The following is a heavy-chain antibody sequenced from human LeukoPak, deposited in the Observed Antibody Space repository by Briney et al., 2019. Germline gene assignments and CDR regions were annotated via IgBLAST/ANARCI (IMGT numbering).Heavy chain of an antibody. CDR3: ARSRSSSWTNWFDP. Sequence: SETLSLTCTVSGGSITNYYWNWIRQPPGKGLEWIGYIYYSGSTKNNPSLKSRVTISLDTSKNQFSLKLSSVTAADTAVYYCARSRSSSWTNWFDPWGQGTLVTVSS. V-gene: IGHV4-59*08. CDR2: IYYSGST. CDR1: GGSITNYY. J-gene: IGHJ5*02. D-gene: IGHD6-13*01.